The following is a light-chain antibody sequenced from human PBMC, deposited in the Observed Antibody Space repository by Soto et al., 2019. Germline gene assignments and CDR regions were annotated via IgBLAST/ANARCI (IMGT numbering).Light chain of an antibody. CDR2: AAS. CDR3: QQYNRYSWT. V-gene: IGKV1-5*01. CDR1: QGVSSW. Sequence: DIQMTQSPSSVSASVGDRVTITCRASQGVSSWLAWYQQRPGKAPRLLIYAASTLESGVPSRFSGSGSGTEFTLTISGLQPDDFATYYCQQYNRYSWTFGQGTKVDIK. J-gene: IGKJ1*01.